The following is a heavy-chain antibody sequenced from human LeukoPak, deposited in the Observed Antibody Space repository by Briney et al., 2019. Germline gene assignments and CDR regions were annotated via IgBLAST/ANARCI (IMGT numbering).Heavy chain of an antibody. CDR2: IYSGDSDT. CDR1: GYCFTSYW. D-gene: IGHD6-19*01. CDR3: ARDVGDGSGWYEVLYYFDY. V-gene: IGHV5-51*01. Sequence: GESLKISCKGSGYCFTSYWIGWVRQMPGKGLEWRGIIYSGDSDTRYSPSFQGQVTISADKSISTAYLQWSSLKASDTAMYYCARDVGDGSGWYEVLYYFDYWGQGTLVTVSS. J-gene: IGHJ4*02.